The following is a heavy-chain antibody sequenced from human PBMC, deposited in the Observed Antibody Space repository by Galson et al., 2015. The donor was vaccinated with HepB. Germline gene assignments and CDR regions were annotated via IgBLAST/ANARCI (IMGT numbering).Heavy chain of an antibody. CDR2: ISSSSSYI. D-gene: IGHD5-12*01. V-gene: IGHV3-21*01. J-gene: IGHJ4*02. Sequence: SLRLSCAASGFTFSNYNMNWVRQAPGKGLEWVSSISSSSSYIYYAASVKGRFTISRDNAENSLYLQMNSLRAEDTAVYYCARDWEDIVATKYGFACWGQGTLVTVSS. CDR1: GFTFSNYN. CDR3: ARDWEDIVATKYGFAC.